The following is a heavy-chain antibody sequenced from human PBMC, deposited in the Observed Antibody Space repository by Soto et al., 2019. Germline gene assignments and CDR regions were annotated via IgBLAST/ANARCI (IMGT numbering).Heavy chain of an antibody. J-gene: IGHJ6*02. CDR2: ILNSGST. V-gene: IGHV4-31*03. CDR3: ARGHTTFGFYYYGLDV. CDR1: GGSISSDRYF. Sequence: QVQLQESGPGLVKPSQTLSLTCSVSGGSISSDRYFWSWVRQHPGKGLEWIAYILNSGSTYFNPSLKSRATFSVDTSKTQFSLNLPSVTAADTAVYYCARGHTTFGFYYYGLDVWGQGTTVIVSS. D-gene: IGHD3-10*01.